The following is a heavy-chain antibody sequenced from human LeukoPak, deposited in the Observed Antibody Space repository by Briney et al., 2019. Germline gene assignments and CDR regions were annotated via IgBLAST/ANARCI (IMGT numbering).Heavy chain of an antibody. J-gene: IGHJ4*02. D-gene: IGHD5-24*01. Sequence: GGSLRLSCAASEFTLSSYGMAWVRQAPGKGPELVSAIGHGGTTYYTDPVRGRFTISRDHSKNTLYLQMHSLRGEDTAGYYCAKEMASRRPFDCWGQGTLVTVSS. CDR2: IGHGGTT. CDR3: AKEMASRRPFDC. CDR1: EFTLSSYG. V-gene: IGHV3-23*01.